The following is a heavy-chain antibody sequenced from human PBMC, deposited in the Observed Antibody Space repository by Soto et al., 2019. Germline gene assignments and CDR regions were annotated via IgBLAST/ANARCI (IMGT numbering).Heavy chain of an antibody. V-gene: IGHV1-18*01. CDR2: ISAYNGNT. Sequence: ASVKVSCKASGYTFTSYGISWVRQAPGQGLEWMGWISAYNGNTNYAQKLQGRVTMTTDTSTSTAYMELRSLRSDDTAVYYCARGGMRDYYDSSGYLENSYYFDYWGQGTLVTVSS. CDR1: GYTFTSYG. J-gene: IGHJ4*02. CDR3: ARGGMRDYYDSSGYLENSYYFDY. D-gene: IGHD3-22*01.